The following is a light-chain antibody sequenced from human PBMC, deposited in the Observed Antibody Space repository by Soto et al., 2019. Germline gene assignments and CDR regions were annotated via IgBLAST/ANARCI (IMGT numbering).Light chain of an antibody. CDR1: QSVGRY. Sequence: EIVLTQSPATLSLSPGEGASLSCRASQSVGRYLAWYQQKPGQAPRLLIYDASNRATGIPARFSGSGSGTDFTLTISSLEPEDFAVFYCQQRSNWPLITFGQGTRLENK. J-gene: IGKJ5*01. CDR2: DAS. CDR3: QQRSNWPLIT. V-gene: IGKV3-11*01.